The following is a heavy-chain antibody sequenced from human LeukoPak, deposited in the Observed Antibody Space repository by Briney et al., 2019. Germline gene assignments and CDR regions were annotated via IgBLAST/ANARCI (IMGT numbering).Heavy chain of an antibody. V-gene: IGHV3-53*01. CDR1: GFTVSSNY. CDR2: IYSGGST. Sequence: GGSLRLSSAASGFTVSSNYMSWVRQAPGKGLEWVSVIYSGGSTYYADSVKGRFTISRDNSKNTLYLQMNSLRAEDTAVYYCASTPYYYDSSGYYGYFQHWGQGTLVTVSS. CDR3: ASTPYYYDSSGYYGYFQH. D-gene: IGHD3-22*01. J-gene: IGHJ1*01.